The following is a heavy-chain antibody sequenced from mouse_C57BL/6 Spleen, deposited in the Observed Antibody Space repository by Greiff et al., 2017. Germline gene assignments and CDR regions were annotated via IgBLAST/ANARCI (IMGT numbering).Heavy chain of an antibody. D-gene: IGHD2-5*01. V-gene: IGHV1-77*01. CDR1: GYTFTDYY. J-gene: IGHJ2*01. Sequence: QVQLQQSGAELVKPGASVKISCKASGYTFTDYYINWVKQRPGQGLEWIGKIGPGSGSTYYNEKFKSKATLTVDTSSSTAYMQLSSLTSEDSAVYYCEAYSNYLGRVYYFDYWGQGTTLTVSS. CDR3: EAYSNYLGRVYYFDY. CDR2: IGPGSGST.